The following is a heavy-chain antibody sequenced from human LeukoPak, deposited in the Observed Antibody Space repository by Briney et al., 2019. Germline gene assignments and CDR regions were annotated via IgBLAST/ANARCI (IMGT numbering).Heavy chain of an antibody. V-gene: IGHV3-30-3*01. CDR2: ISYDGSNK. Sequence: GGSLRLSCAASGFTFSSHAMHWVRQAPGKGLEWVAVISYDGSNKYYADSVKGRFTISRDNSKNTLYLQMNSLRAEDTAVYYCARDGSGSYYKFDYWGQGTLVTVSS. J-gene: IGHJ4*02. CDR3: ARDGSGSYYKFDY. D-gene: IGHD3-10*01. CDR1: GFTFSSHA.